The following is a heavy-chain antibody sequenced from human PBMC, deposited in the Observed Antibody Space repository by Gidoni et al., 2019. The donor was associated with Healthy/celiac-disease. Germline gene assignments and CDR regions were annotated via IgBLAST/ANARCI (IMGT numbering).Heavy chain of an antibody. CDR2: ISYDGSNK. J-gene: IGHJ4*02. CDR1: GFTFSRYG. D-gene: IGHD2-2*01. V-gene: IGHV3-30*18. CDR3: AKDQGYCSSTSCYGIDY. Sequence: QVQLVESGRGVVQPGRSLRLSCASSGFTFSRYGMLWVRQAQGKGREWVAVISYDGSNKYYADSVKGRFTISRDNSKNTLYLQMNSLRAEDTAVYYCAKDQGYCSSTSCYGIDYWGQGTLVTVSS.